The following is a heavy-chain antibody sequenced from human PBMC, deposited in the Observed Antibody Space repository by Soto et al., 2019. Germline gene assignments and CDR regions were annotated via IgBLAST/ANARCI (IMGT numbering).Heavy chain of an antibody. CDR2: LSVTGDSD. V-gene: IGHV3-23*01. CDR3: AKNGCSYPACYPYYYYVDV. CDR1: GFSLSNSA. D-gene: IGHD2-15*01. Sequence: PGGSLRLSCAASGFSLSNSAVSWVRQAPGKGLEWVSSLSVTGDSDFYSDSAKGRFTISRDISKSTLYLQMSSLRAEDTAVYYCAKNGCSYPACYPYYYYVDVWGKGTTLTVSS. J-gene: IGHJ6*03.